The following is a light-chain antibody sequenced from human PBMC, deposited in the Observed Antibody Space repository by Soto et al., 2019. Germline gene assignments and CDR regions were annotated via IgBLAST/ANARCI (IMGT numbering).Light chain of an antibody. Sequence: LSLFPSDAAVGERVGITWRASQAIGNYLNWYQQKPGKAPKLMIFAASSLQSGVPSRSSGSGSGTDLTPTVSSLQTEDSATYLCQQSYLFRITFGLGTRLEIK. CDR2: AAS. V-gene: IGKV1-39*01. J-gene: IGKJ5*01. CDR1: QAIGNY. CDR3: QQSYLFRIT.